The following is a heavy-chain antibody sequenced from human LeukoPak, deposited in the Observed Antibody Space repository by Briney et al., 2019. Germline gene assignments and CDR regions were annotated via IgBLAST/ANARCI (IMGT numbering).Heavy chain of an antibody. CDR2: ISDSSSTI. Sequence: GGSLRLSCVASGFTFSTYGMIWFRQAPGKGLEWVSYISDSSSTIYYADSVKGRLTISRDNAKNVLYLQMNSLRAEDTAVYYCARWGATGCGDYWGQGTLVTVSS. D-gene: IGHD3-9*01. CDR1: GFTFSTYG. J-gene: IGHJ4*02. V-gene: IGHV3-48*03. CDR3: ARWGATGCGDY.